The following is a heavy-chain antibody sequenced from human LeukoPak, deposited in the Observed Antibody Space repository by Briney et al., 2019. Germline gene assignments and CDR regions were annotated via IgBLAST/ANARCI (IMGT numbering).Heavy chain of an antibody. V-gene: IGHV3-21*01. CDR3: AREYVDGATNYFDP. Sequence: PGGSLRLSCEASGFAFYSYTINWVRQAPGKGVEWVSSISSASSYIYYADSVKGRFTISSDNAKHSLYLQLNSLRADDTGLYLCAREYVDGATNYFDPWGQGTLVTVSS. CDR2: ISSASSYI. J-gene: IGHJ5*02. CDR1: GFAFYSYT. D-gene: IGHD5-12*01.